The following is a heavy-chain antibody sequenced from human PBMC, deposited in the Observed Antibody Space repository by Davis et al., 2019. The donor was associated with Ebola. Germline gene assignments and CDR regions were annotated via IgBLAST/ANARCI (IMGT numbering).Heavy chain of an antibody. CDR3: ARDPPYDQGYDY. CDR1: GDSVSTNIVA. V-gene: IGHV6-1*01. Sequence: SQTLSLTCAISGDSVSTNIVAWNWIRQSPSRGLEWLGRTFYRSKWYRDYAVSVKSRITINPDTSKNQFSLHLSSVTPEDTAVYYCARDPPYDQGYDYWGQGTLVTVSS. D-gene: IGHD3-22*01. CDR2: TFYRSKWYR. J-gene: IGHJ4*02.